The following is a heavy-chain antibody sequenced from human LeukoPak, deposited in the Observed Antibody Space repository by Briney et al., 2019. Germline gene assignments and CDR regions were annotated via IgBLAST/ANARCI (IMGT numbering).Heavy chain of an antibody. Sequence: GESLKISCKGSGYSFTNYWIGWVRQMPGKGLEWMGIIYPGDSDTRYSPSFQGQVTISADKSISTAYLQWSRLKASDTAMYYCARHRDPYGLGSSENYYYYYMDVWGKGTMVTISS. D-gene: IGHD3-10*01. V-gene: IGHV5-51*01. CDR3: ARHRDPYGLGSSENYYYYYMDV. CDR1: GYSFTNYW. J-gene: IGHJ6*03. CDR2: IYPGDSDT.